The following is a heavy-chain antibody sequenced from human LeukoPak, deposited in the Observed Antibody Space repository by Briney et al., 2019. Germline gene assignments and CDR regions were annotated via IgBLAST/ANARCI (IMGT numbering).Heavy chain of an antibody. J-gene: IGHJ6*03. CDR2: IYYSGST. V-gene: IGHV4-59*02. CDR1: GGSVSSYY. Sequence: SETLSLTCTVSGGSVSSYYWSWIRQPPGKGLEWIGYIYYSGSTNYNPSLKSRVTISVDTSKNQFSLKLSSVTAADTAVYYCARDGAPAERYYYYYMDVWGKGTTVTVSS. D-gene: IGHD1-26*01. CDR3: ARDGAPAERYYYYYMDV.